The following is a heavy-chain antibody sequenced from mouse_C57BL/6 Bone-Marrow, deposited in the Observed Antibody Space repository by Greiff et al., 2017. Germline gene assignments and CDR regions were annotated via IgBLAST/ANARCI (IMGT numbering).Heavy chain of an antibody. CDR3: ARSRYDYDEAMDD. CDR2: IDPSARYT. CDR1: GYTFTSYW. Sequence: QVQLQQPGAELVRPGTSVKLSCKASGYTFTSYWMHWVKQRPGQGLEWIGVIDPSARYTNSNQKLKGKATLTVDTSASTAYMQLSSLTSEDSAVYYCARSRYDYDEAMDDWGQGTSVTVSS. J-gene: IGHJ4*01. D-gene: IGHD2-4*01. V-gene: IGHV1-59*01.